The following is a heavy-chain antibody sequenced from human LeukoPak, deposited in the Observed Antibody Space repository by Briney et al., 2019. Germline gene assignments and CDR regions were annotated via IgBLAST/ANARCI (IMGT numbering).Heavy chain of an antibody. D-gene: IGHD3-3*01. CDR2: ISYDGDNK. Sequence: GGSLRLSCAASGLIFSSYAMHWVRQAPGKGLEWVATISYDGDNKYYADSAKGRFTISRDNSKNTLYLQVNSLRAEDTAVYYCAREERITIFGSWGQGTLVTVSS. CDR3: AREERITIFGS. J-gene: IGHJ4*02. CDR1: GLIFSSYA. V-gene: IGHV3-30-3*01.